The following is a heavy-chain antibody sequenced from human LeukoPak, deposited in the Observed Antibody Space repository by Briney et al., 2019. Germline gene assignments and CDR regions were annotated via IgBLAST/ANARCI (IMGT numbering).Heavy chain of an antibody. Sequence: SETLSLTCAVSGDSFSGYYWTWIRQPPGKGLEWIGEVNHGESTTYNPSLRSRVTISVDTSKNQFSLKLKTVTAADTAVYYCARRGMNWDYVWYFDLWGRGTLVTVSS. CDR3: ARRGMNWDYVWYFDL. CDR2: VNHGEST. V-gene: IGHV4-34*01. CDR1: GDSFSGYY. D-gene: IGHD1-7*01. J-gene: IGHJ2*01.